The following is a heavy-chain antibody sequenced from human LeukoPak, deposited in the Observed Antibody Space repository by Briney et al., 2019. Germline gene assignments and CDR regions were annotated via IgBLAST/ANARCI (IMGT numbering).Heavy chain of an antibody. J-gene: IGHJ4*02. CDR3: ARDMIMGGPPDYLDN. CDR2: IGYDGIHK. Sequence: PGGSLRLSCTTSGFIFNRHAFHWVRQAPGKGLEWVAVIGYDGIHKYYADSVKGRFTISRDDSKNTLYLQMDSLRAEDTAVYYCARDMIMGGPPDYLDNWGQGTLVTVSS. CDR1: GFIFNRHA. D-gene: IGHD3-22*01. V-gene: IGHV3-30*04.